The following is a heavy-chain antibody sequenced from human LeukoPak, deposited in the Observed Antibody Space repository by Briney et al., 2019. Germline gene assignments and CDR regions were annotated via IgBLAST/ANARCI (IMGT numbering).Heavy chain of an antibody. D-gene: IGHD5-24*01. J-gene: IGHJ4*02. CDR2: ISGSGDST. V-gene: IGHV3-23*01. Sequence: GGSLRLSCAASGFTFSSYAMTWVRQAPGKGLEWVSGISGSGDSTYYADSVKGRFTISRDNSQNTLYLQMNSLRAEDTAVYYCAKVEKMATIYAYFDYWGQGTLVTVSS. CDR1: GFTFSSYA. CDR3: AKVEKMATIYAYFDY.